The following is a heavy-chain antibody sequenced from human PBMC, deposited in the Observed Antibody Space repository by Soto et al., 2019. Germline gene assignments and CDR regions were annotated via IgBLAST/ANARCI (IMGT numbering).Heavy chain of an antibody. V-gene: IGHV3-30-3*01. CDR1: GFTFSSYA. CDR2: ISYDGSNK. CDR3: ARDRDCDFWRGLDY. J-gene: IGHJ4*02. Sequence: QVQLVESGGGVVQPGRSLRLSCAASGFTFSSYAMHWVRQSPGKGLEWVAVISYDGSNKYYADSVKGRFTISRDNSKNTLYLQMNSLRAEDTAVYYCARDRDCDFWRGLDYWGQGPLVTVAS. D-gene: IGHD3-3*01.